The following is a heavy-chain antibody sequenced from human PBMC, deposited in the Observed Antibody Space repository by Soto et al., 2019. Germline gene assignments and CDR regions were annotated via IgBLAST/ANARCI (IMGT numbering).Heavy chain of an antibody. CDR2: INADNGNT. Sequence: ASVKVSCKASGYTFSGSVMHWVRQAPGQRLEWMGWINADNGNTKYSQKFQDRVTLARDTSASTAYMELSSLRSEDTTVYYCATEIDATTMTSLDYWGQGTLVTVSS. J-gene: IGHJ4*02. CDR3: ATEIDATTMTSLDY. D-gene: IGHD4-17*01. V-gene: IGHV1-3*01. CDR1: GYTFSGSV.